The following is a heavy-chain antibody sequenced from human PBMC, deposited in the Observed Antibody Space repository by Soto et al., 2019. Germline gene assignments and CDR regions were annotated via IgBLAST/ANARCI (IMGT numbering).Heavy chain of an antibody. Sequence: QVQLVQSGAEVKKPGASVKVSCKASGNTFTSYDINWVRQATGQGLEWMGWMNPNSGNTAYAQKFQGGVTMTRNTSTSTDYMELSSLRSDDTAVYYCARPYDYMWGSYRTIQSYGMDVWGQGTTVTVSS. V-gene: IGHV1-8*02. CDR3: ARPYDYMWGSYRTIQSYGMDV. J-gene: IGHJ6*02. CDR2: MNPNSGNT. CDR1: GNTFTSYD. D-gene: IGHD3-16*02.